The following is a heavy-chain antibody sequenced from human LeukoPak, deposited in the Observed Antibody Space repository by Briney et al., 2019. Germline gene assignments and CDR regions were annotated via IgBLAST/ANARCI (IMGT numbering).Heavy chain of an antibody. CDR3: ARGRRDYSNYEGTLEY. D-gene: IGHD4-11*01. CDR1: GFTFSSYT. CDR2: ISTSSRTI. V-gene: IGHV3-48*01. Sequence: PGESLRLSCAASGFTFSSYTMDWVRQAPGKGLEWVAYISTSSRTIYYADSVKGRFTISRDDAKNSLSLHMDSLRAEDTAVYYCARGRRDYSNYEGTLEYWGQGTLVTVSS. J-gene: IGHJ4*02.